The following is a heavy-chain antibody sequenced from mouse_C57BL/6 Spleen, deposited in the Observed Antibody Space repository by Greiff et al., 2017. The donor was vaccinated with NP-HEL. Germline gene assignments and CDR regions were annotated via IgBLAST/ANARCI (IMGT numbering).Heavy chain of an antibody. J-gene: IGHJ4*01. V-gene: IGHV2-2*01. CDR1: GFSLTSYG. Sequence: VQLQESGPGLVQPSQSLSITCTVSGFSLTSYGVHWVRQSPGKGLEWLGVIWSGGSTDYNAAFIYRLSISKDNSKSQVFFKMNSLQADDTAIYYCATYYSNYDYAMDYWGQGTSVTVSS. CDR3: ATYYSNYDYAMDY. CDR2: IWSGGST. D-gene: IGHD2-5*01.